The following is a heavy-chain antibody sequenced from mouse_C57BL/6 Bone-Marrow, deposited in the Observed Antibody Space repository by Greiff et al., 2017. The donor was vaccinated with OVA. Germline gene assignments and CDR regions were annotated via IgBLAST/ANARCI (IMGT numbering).Heavy chain of an antibody. D-gene: IGHD1-1*01. CDR3: ARCYGSSYYYAMDY. CDR2: IWGVGST. V-gene: IGHV2-6*01. Sequence: VKVVESGPGLVAPSQSLSITCTVSGFSLTSYGVDWVRQSPGKGLEWLGVIWGVGSTNYNSALKSRLSISKDNSKSQVFLKMNRLQTDDTALYYGARCYGSSYYYAMDYWGQGTSVSVSS. CDR1: GFSLTSYG. J-gene: IGHJ4*01.